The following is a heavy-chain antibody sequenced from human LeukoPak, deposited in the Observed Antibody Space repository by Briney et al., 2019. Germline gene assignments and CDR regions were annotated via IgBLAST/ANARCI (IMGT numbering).Heavy chain of an antibody. CDR2: INWNGVST. V-gene: IGHV3-20*03. J-gene: IGHJ4*01. CDR1: GFTLEDFG. Sequence: GSLRPSFAAPGFTLEDFGMGWVRPAPRKGPGWGSGINWNGVSTGDADAVKGRFTIYRDNAKNSLYLPMNSLRAEDTALYYCARDQVRYCSGGSCYSARYWGQGTLVTVSS. CDR3: ARDQVRYCSGGSCYSARY. D-gene: IGHD2-15*01.